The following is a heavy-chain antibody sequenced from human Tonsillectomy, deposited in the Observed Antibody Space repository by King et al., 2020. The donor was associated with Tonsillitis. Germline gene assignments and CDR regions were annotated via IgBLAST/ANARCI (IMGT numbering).Heavy chain of an antibody. D-gene: IGHD3-22*01. V-gene: IGHV3-21*01. Sequence: VQLVESGGGLVKPGGSLRLSCAASGFTFSIYSMNWVRQAPGKGLEWVSSISSSSSYIYYADAVKGRFTISRDNAKNSMYLQMNRLRAEDTAVYYCARGRLGGYYYPDNHWGQGTLVTVSS. CDR2: ISSSSSYI. CDR3: ARGRLGGYYYPDNH. J-gene: IGHJ5*02. CDR1: GFTFSIYS.